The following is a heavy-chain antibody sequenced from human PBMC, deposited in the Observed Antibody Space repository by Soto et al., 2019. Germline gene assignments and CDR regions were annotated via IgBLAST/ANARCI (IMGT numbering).Heavy chain of an antibody. CDR3: AKGDCSSTSCYAGGIYYMDV. CDR1: GFTFDDYA. Sequence: GGSLRLSCAASGFTFDDYAMHWVRQAPGKGLEWVSGISWNSGSIGYADSVKGRFTISRDNAKNSLYLQMNSLRAEDTALYYCAKGDCSSTSCYAGGIYYMDVWGKGTTVTVSS. J-gene: IGHJ6*03. V-gene: IGHV3-9*01. D-gene: IGHD2-2*01. CDR2: ISWNSGSI.